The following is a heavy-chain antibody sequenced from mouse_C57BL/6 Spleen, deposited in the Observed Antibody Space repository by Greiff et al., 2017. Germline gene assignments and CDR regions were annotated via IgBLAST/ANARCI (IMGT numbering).Heavy chain of an antibody. CDR1: GFTFSDYY. CDR3: ASDSRARGDYFDY. Sequence: EVQVVESEGGLVQPGSSMKLSCTASGFTFSDYYMAWVRQVPEKGLEWVANINYDGSSTYYLDSLKSRFIISRDNAKNILYLQMSSLKSEDTATYYCASDSRARGDYFDYWGQGTTLTVSS. CDR2: INYDGSST. V-gene: IGHV5-16*01. J-gene: IGHJ2*01. D-gene: IGHD3-3*01.